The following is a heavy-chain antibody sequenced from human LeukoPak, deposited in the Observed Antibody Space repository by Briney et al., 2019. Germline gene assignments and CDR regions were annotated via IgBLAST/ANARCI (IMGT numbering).Heavy chain of an antibody. Sequence: PGGSLRLSCAASGFTFGSIYMHWVRQAPGKGLEWVSVIYSGGSTYYADSVKGRFTISRDNSKNTLYLQMNSLRAEDTAVYYCARVSGDILTYWGQGTLVTVSS. J-gene: IGHJ4*02. CDR2: IYSGGST. CDR1: GFTFGSIY. V-gene: IGHV3-66*02. D-gene: IGHD3-9*01. CDR3: ARVSGDILTY.